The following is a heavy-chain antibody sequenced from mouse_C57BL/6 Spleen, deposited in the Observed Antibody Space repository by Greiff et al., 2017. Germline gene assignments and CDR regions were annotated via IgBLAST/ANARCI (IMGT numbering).Heavy chain of an antibody. D-gene: IGHD3-2*02. CDR2: IDPDTGGT. V-gene: IGHV1-15*01. J-gene: IGHJ3*01. Sequence: QVQLQQSGAELVRPGASVTLSCTASGFTFTAYEMHWVKQTPVPGLEWIGAIDPDTGGTAYNQPFKGKAILTADKSSSTAYMGLRSLTSENSAVYCRTRETAQSLIAYWGQGTLVTVSA. CDR1: GFTFTAYE. CDR3: TRETAQSLIAY.